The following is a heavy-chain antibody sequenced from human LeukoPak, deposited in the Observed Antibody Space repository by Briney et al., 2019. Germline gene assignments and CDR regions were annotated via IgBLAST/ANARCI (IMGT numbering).Heavy chain of an antibody. D-gene: IGHD2-8*02. CDR1: GFTFGDYA. Sequence: GGSLRLSCTASGFTFGDYAMSWFRQAPGKGLEWVSSIFPSGGEIHYADSVRGRFTISRDNSKSTLSLQMNSLRAEDTAIYYCATYRQVLLPFESWGQGTLVTVSS. V-gene: IGHV3-23*01. CDR3: ATYRQVLLPFES. J-gene: IGHJ4*02. CDR2: IFPSGGEI.